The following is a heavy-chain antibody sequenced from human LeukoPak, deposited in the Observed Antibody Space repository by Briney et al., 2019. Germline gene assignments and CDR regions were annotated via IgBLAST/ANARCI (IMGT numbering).Heavy chain of an antibody. J-gene: IGHJ4*02. CDR1: GVTVSSNS. CDR3: ARTIVLGPTTIGELDY. D-gene: IGHD1-26*01. Sequence: GGSLRLSCAVSGVTVSSNSMSWVRQTPGKGLEWVSVIHSGGNTYYTESVKGRFTISRDISKNTLYLQMNSLRAEDTAVYYCARTIVLGPTTIGELDYWGQGTLVTVSS. V-gene: IGHV3-66*02. CDR2: IHSGGNT.